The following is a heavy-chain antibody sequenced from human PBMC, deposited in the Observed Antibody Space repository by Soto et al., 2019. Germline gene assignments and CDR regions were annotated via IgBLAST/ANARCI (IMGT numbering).Heavy chain of an antibody. CDR2: IYYSGST. CDR1: GGSISSGGYY. Sequence: QVQLQESGPGLVKPSQTLSLTCTVSGGSISSGGYYWSWIRQHPGKGLEWIGYIYYSGSTYYNPFLKSRVTISVDTSKNQFSLKLSSVTAADTAVYYCARGGCSSTSCFWFDPWGQGTLVTVSS. D-gene: IGHD2-2*01. J-gene: IGHJ5*02. CDR3: ARGGCSSTSCFWFDP. V-gene: IGHV4-31*03.